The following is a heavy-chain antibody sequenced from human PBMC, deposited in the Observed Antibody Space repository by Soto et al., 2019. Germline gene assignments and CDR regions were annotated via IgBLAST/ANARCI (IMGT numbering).Heavy chain of an antibody. CDR1: GFSLNTYGVG. Sequence: QITLKESGPTLVKPTQTLTLTCTVSGFSLNTYGVGVGWIRQPPGKALEWLALIYWDDDKRYSPSLKSRLTITKDISKNQVGLTMTNIDPVDTVTYYCARALGSWGAYYFDYWGQGTLVTVSS. V-gene: IGHV2-5*02. D-gene: IGHD3-16*01. J-gene: IGHJ4*02. CDR3: ARALGSWGAYYFDY. CDR2: IYWDDDK.